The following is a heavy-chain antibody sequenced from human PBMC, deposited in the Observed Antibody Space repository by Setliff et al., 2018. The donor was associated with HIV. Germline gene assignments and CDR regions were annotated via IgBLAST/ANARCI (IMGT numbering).Heavy chain of an antibody. V-gene: IGHV1-69*10. CDR3: VRGVQSPPHYSYYYMDV. D-gene: IGHD3-3*01. CDR1: GYTFTSYG. J-gene: IGHJ6*03. CDR2: IIPILGIA. Sequence: SVKVSCKASGYTFTSYGISWVRQAPGQGLEWMGGIIPILGIANYAQKFQGKVTITADKSTSTAYMELTSLRFGDTAMYYCVRGVQSPPHYSYYYMDVWGEGTMVTVSS.